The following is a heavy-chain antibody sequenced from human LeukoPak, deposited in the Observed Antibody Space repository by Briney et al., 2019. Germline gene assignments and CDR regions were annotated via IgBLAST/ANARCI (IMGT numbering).Heavy chain of an antibody. Sequence: GGSLRLSCAASGFTLSRYNMNWVRQSPEKGLEGVSHFSGSGTTVNYTDSVKGRFTISRDNVQNSLYLQINSVKAEDTAVYYWARAGSGSYKPFFDYWGQGILVTVSS. V-gene: IGHV3-48*01. J-gene: IGHJ4*02. CDR2: FSGSGTTV. D-gene: IGHD3-10*01. CDR3: ARAGSGSYKPFFDY. CDR1: GFTLSRYN.